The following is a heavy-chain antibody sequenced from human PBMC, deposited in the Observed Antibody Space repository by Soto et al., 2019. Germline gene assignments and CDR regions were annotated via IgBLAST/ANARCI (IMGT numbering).Heavy chain of an antibody. CDR2: IIPILGIA. V-gene: IGHV1-69*02. CDR1: GGTFSSYT. Sequence: ASVKVSCKASGGTFSSYTISWVRQAPGQGLEWMGRIIPILGIANYAQKFQGRVTITADKSTSTAYMELSSLRSEDTAVYYCARFDSKEVVAATRWDDAFDIWGQGTMVTVSS. CDR3: ARFDSKEVVAATRWDDAFDI. J-gene: IGHJ3*02. D-gene: IGHD2-15*01.